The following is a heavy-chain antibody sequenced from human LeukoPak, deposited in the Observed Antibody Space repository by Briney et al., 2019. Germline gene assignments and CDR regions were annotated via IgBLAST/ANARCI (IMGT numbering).Heavy chain of an antibody. CDR3: ARGRELLVDY. Sequence: SETLSLTCTVSGGSISSYYWSWIRQPPGKGLEWIGYIYYSGSTNYNPSLKSRVTISVGTSKNQFSLKLSSVTAADTAVYYCARGRELLVDYWGQGTLVTVSS. D-gene: IGHD1-26*01. J-gene: IGHJ4*02. CDR1: GGSISSYY. V-gene: IGHV4-59*08. CDR2: IYYSGST.